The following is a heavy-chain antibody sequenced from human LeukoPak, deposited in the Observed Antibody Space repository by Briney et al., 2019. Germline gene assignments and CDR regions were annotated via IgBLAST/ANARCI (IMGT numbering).Heavy chain of an antibody. CDR1: CCTFINYC. Sequence: VQDTCKEGCCTFINYCSTGGLRAPAEERVGLGGISDYNGNTNYARKLQGRVTMTTDTSTTTAYMELRSLRSDDTAVYYCARDMLYYYDSPGSAFDVWGQGTMVTVS. CDR3: ARDMLYYYDSPGSAFDV. J-gene: IGHJ3*01. CDR2: ISDYNGNT. D-gene: IGHD3-22*01. V-gene: IGHV1-18*01.